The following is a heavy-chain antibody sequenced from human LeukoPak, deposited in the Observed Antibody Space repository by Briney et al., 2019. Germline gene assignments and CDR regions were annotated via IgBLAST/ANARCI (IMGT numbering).Heavy chain of an antibody. D-gene: IGHD3-16*01. CDR2: IHYTGST. Sequence: GSLRLSCAASGFTFSSYEMNWVRQAPGKGLEWIGYIHYTGSTNYNPSLRSRVTLSADTSKNQFSLKLSSVTAADTAVYFCARDAYTVRLMLAFDIWGQGTMVTVSS. V-gene: IGHV4-59*01. CDR3: ARDAYTVRLMLAFDI. J-gene: IGHJ3*02. CDR1: GFTFSSYE.